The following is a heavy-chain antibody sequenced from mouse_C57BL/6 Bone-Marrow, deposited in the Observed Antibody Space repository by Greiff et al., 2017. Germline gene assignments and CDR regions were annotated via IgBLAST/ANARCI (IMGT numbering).Heavy chain of an antibody. Sequence: VQLQQSGAELARPGASVTLSCKASGYTFTSYGISWVKQRTGQGLEWIGEIYPRSGNTYYNEKFKGKATLTADKSSSTAYMELRSLTSEDSAVYFCARWLSTRVKYGYFDVWGIGTTVTVSS. D-gene: IGHD2-2*01. CDR1: GYTFTSYG. J-gene: IGHJ1*03. CDR2: IYPRSGNT. CDR3: ARWLSTRVKYGYFDV. V-gene: IGHV1-81*01.